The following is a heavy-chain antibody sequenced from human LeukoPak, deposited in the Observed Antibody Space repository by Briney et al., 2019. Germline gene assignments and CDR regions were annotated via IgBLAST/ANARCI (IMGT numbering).Heavy chain of an antibody. J-gene: IGHJ5*02. CDR3: ARVPSGGNKFDP. V-gene: IGHV1-8*01. CDR1: GYTFTSYD. D-gene: IGHD6-25*01. CDR2: MNPNSANT. Sequence: GASVKVSCKASGYTFTSYDINWVRQAPGQGLEWMGWMNPNSANTGYAQKFQGRVTMTRNTSISTAYMELSSLRSEGTAVYYCARVPSGGNKFDPWGQGTLVTVSS.